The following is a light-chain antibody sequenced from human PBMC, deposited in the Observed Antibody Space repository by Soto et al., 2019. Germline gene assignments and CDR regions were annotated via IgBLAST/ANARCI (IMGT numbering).Light chain of an antibody. V-gene: IGKV3-20*01. Sequence: IVWTHSPGTLSFSPGEMVTLSFRASQSVTTRLAWYQHKPGQAPTLLMSGASNRASGVPVRFSGSGSGTDFTLTITRLEPEDFALYYCQQYGGSPITFGLGTRLEIK. CDR2: GAS. J-gene: IGKJ5*01. CDR1: QSVTTR. CDR3: QQYGGSPIT.